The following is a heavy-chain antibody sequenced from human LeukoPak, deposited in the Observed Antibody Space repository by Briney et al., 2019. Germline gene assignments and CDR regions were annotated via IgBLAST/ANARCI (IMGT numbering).Heavy chain of an antibody. D-gene: IGHD2-15*01. J-gene: IGHJ4*02. CDR3: ARHETQVAAMYFDY. CDR2: IYYSGST. Sequence: SETLSLTCTVSGGSISSSSYYWGWIRQPPGKGLEWIGSIYYSGSTYYNPSLKSRVTISVDTSKNQFSLKLSSVTAADTAVYYCARHETQVAAMYFDYWGQGTLVTVSS. CDR1: GGSISSSSYY. V-gene: IGHV4-39*01.